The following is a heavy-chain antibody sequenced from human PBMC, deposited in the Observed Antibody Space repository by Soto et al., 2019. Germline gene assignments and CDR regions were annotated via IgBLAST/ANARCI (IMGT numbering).Heavy chain of an antibody. CDR2: ISYDGSNK. CDR3: AKDKGAYYYDSSGYPNG. CDR1: GFTFSSYG. V-gene: IGHV3-30*18. J-gene: IGHJ4*02. D-gene: IGHD3-22*01. Sequence: GGSLRLSCAASGFTFSSYGMHWVRQAPGKGLEWVAVISYDGSNKYYADSVKGRFTISRDNSKNTLYLQMNSLRAEDTAVYYCAKDKGAYYYDSSGYPNGWGQGT.